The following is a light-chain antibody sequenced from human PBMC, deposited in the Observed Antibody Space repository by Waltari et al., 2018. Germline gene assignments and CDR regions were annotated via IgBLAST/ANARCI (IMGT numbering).Light chain of an antibody. J-gene: IGKJ2*03. Sequence: VILTQSPATLSLSPGERATLSCRASQSVSSYLSCYQQKPWQAPRLLIYGASSRATGIPDRFSGSGSGTDFTLIISSLEPEDVGVYHCYQHSSGYSFGQGTKVEIK. V-gene: IGKV3-11*01. CDR3: YQHSSGYS. CDR2: GAS. CDR1: QSVSSY.